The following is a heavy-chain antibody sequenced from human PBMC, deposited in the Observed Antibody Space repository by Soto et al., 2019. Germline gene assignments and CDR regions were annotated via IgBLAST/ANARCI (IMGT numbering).Heavy chain of an antibody. V-gene: IGHV3-48*03. CDR3: ARDPEKYSVYDLGIYY. CDR1: GFTFSSYE. Sequence: EVQLVESGGGLVQPGGSLRLSCAASGFTFSSYEMNWVRQAPGKGLERVSYISGSGKTIYYADSVKGRFTISGDNAKKSLYLQMKSLRAEDTAVYYCARDPEKYSVYDLGIYYWGQGNLVTVSP. D-gene: IGHD5-12*01. CDR2: ISGSGKTI. J-gene: IGHJ4*02.